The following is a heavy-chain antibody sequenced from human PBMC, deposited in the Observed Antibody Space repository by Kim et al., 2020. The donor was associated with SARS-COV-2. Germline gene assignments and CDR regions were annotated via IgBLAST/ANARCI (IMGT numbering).Heavy chain of an antibody. J-gene: IGHJ4*02. CDR3: ATSYDSSGDY. CDR1: GGSISRSSYY. CDR2: IYYSGST. D-gene: IGHD3-22*01. V-gene: IGHV4-39*01. Sequence: SETLSLTCTVSGGSISRSSYYWGWVRQPPGKGLEWIGSIYYSGSTYYNPSLKSRLTISVDTSKNQFSLKLRSVTAADTAVYYCATSYDSSGDYWGQGTRVTVSS.